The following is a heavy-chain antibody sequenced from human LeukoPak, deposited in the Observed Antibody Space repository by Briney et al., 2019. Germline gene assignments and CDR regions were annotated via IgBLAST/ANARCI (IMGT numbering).Heavy chain of an antibody. Sequence: SETLSLTCAVYGGSFSGYYWSWIRQPPGKGLEWIGEINHSGSTNYNPSLKSRVTISVDTSKNQFSLKLSSVTAADTAVYYCASTLWGGRLKTHYYYYGMDVWGQGTTVTVS. CDR1: GGSFSGYY. J-gene: IGHJ6*02. CDR2: INHSGST. V-gene: IGHV4-34*01. D-gene: IGHD3-3*01. CDR3: ASTLWGGRLKTHYYYYGMDV.